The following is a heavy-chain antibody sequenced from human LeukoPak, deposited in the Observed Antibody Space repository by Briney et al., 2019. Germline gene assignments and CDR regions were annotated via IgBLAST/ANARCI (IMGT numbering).Heavy chain of an antibody. Sequence: GGSLRLSCAASGFKFSSYAMSWVRQAPGKGLEWISGISGSGASTYYADSVTGRFTISRDNSRNTLYLQMNSLRGDDTAVYYCAKDVGKWESLHFFDYWGQGTLVTVSS. CDR2: ISGSGAST. V-gene: IGHV3-23*01. CDR1: GFKFSSYA. D-gene: IGHD1-26*01. CDR3: AKDVGKWESLHFFDY. J-gene: IGHJ4*02.